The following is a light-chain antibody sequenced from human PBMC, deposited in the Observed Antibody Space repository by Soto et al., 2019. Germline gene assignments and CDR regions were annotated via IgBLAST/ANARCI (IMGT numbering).Light chain of an antibody. CDR2: KVS. V-gene: IGKV2-30*01. CDR3: MQATHWPYT. Sequence: DVGMTQSPISLPVTLGQPASISCRSSQSLVSGGGSTYLSWFQQTPGQSPRRLIYKVSDRDSGVPDRFSGSGSDTDFTLKISRVEAEDVGVYFWMQATHWPYTFGQGTELEIE. J-gene: IGKJ2*01. CDR1: QSLVSGGGSTY.